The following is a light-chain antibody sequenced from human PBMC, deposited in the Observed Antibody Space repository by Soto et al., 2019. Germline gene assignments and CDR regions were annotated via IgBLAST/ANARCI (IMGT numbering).Light chain of an antibody. CDR2: GAS. Sequence: EIVLTQSPGTLSLSPGERATLSYRASQSVSRNYLAWYQQKSGQAPRLLIYGASSRASDIPDRFSGSGSGTDFTLTISRLEPEDFAVYYCQQYGTSAPYTFGQGTKLEIK. V-gene: IGKV3-20*01. CDR3: QQYGTSAPYT. CDR1: QSVSRNY. J-gene: IGKJ2*01.